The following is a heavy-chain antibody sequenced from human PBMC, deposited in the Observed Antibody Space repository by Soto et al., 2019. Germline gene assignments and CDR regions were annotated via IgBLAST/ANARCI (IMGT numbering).Heavy chain of an antibody. Sequence: ASVKVSCKASGYTFTASYMHWVRQAPGQGLEWMGIIDPSGGSTSYSQKFQGRVTMTRDTSTSTVYMELNSLRSEDTAVFYCARDSGHYYRNDAFDIWGQGTMVTVSS. CDR2: IDPSGGST. V-gene: IGHV1-46*01. J-gene: IGHJ3*02. CDR1: GYTFTASY. CDR3: ARDSGHYYRNDAFDI. D-gene: IGHD1-26*01.